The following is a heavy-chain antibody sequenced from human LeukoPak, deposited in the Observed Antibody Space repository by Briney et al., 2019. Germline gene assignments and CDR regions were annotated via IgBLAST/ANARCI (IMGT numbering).Heavy chain of an antibody. CDR3: ASSYFPAGVYYFDY. Sequence: PSETLSLTCAVYGGSFSGYYWSWIRQPPGKGLEWIGEISHSGSTNYNPSLKSRVTISVDTSKNQFSLKLSSVTAADTAVYYCASSYFPAGVYYFDYWGQGTLVTVSS. V-gene: IGHV4-34*01. CDR2: ISHSGST. CDR1: GGSFSGYY. J-gene: IGHJ4*02. D-gene: IGHD7-27*01.